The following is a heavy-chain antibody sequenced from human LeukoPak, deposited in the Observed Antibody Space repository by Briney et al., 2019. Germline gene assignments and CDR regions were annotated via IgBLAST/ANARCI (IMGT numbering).Heavy chain of an antibody. Sequence: SETLSLTCTVSGGSISSYYWSWIRQPPGKGLEWVGYIYYSGSTNYNPSLKSRVTISVDTSKNQFSLKLSSVTAADTAVYYCARVDPDSSSTLEVFDYWGQGTLVTVSS. CDR1: GGSISSYY. D-gene: IGHD6-6*01. CDR3: ARVDPDSSSTLEVFDY. CDR2: IYYSGST. J-gene: IGHJ4*02. V-gene: IGHV4-59*01.